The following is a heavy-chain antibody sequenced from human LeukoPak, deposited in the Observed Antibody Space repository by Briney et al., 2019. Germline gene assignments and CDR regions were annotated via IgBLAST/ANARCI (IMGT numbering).Heavy chain of an antibody. D-gene: IGHD6-13*01. CDR1: GFTFSDYG. Sequence: PGGSLRLSCAASGFTFSDYGMHWVRQAPGKGLEGGTVISYDGSNKYYGDSVKGRFTISRDNSKNTLYLQMNSLRVEDTAVYYCARGGAHSSSNCDYWGQGTLVTVSS. CDR2: ISYDGSNK. J-gene: IGHJ4*02. V-gene: IGHV3-30*03. CDR3: ARGGAHSSSNCDY.